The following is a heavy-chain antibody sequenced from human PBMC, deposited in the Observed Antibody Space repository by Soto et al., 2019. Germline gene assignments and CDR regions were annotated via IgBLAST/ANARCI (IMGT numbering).Heavy chain of an antibody. D-gene: IGHD2-15*01. V-gene: IGHV4-34*01. CDR3: ARRPRYCSGGSCLYYFDY. CDR1: GGSFSGYY. Sequence: QVQLQQWGAGLLKPSETLSLTCAVYGGSFSGYYWSWIRQPPGKGLEWIGEINHSGSTNYNPSLKSRVTISVDTSKNQFSLKLSSVTAADTAVYYCARRPRYCSGGSCLYYFDYWGQGTLVTVSS. CDR2: INHSGST. J-gene: IGHJ4*02.